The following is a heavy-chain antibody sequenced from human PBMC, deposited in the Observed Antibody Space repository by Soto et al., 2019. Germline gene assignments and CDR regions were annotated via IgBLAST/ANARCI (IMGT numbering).Heavy chain of an antibody. Sequence: GGSLRLSCSASGFTFSSYAMHWVRQAPGKGLEYVSAISSNGGSTYYADSVKGRFTISRDNSKNTLYLQMSSLRAEDTAVYYCVKADIVVVTAILSTEYWGQGTLVTVSS. CDR3: VKADIVVVTAILSTEY. J-gene: IGHJ4*02. D-gene: IGHD2-21*02. CDR1: GFTFSSYA. CDR2: ISSNGGST. V-gene: IGHV3-64D*06.